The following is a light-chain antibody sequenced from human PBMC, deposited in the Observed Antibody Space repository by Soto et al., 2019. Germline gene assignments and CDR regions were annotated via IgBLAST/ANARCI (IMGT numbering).Light chain of an antibody. Sequence: SYELTQPPSVSVSPGQTASITCSGDKLGTKYICWYQQRPGQSPVLVMYQDSKRPSGIPERFSGSNSGDTATLTISGTQAMAEADYYCLAWDSGTASFVFGIGTKLTVL. CDR2: QDS. V-gene: IGLV3-1*01. CDR3: LAWDSGTASFV. CDR1: KLGTKY. J-gene: IGLJ1*01.